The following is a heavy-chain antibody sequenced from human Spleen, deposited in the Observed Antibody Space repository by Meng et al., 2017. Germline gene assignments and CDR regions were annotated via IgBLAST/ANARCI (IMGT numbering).Heavy chain of an antibody. Sequence: QVQRVQCGAEVKKPGASVKVSCKASGYTFTSYYMHWVRQAPGQGLEWMGIINPSGGSTSYAQKFQGRVTMTRDTSTSTVYMELSSLRSEDTAVYYCASEGVTFGGVIGLDYWGQGTLVTVSS. CDR1: GYTFTSYY. V-gene: IGHV1-46*01. J-gene: IGHJ4*02. CDR3: ASEGVTFGGVIGLDY. CDR2: INPSGGST. D-gene: IGHD3-16*02.